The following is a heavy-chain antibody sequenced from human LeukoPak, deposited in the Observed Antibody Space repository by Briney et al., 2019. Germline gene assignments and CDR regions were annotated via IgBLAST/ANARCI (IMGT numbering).Heavy chain of an antibody. CDR2: ISYDGSNK. CDR3: ASNKYLE. Sequence: GGSLRLSCAASGFTFSSSAMHWVRQAPDKGLEWVAVISYDGSNKYYADSVKGRFTISRDNSKNTLYLQMNSLRAEDTAVYYCASNKYLEWGQGTLVTVSS. J-gene: IGHJ4*02. D-gene: IGHD1/OR15-1a*01. V-gene: IGHV3-30-3*01. CDR1: GFTFSSSA.